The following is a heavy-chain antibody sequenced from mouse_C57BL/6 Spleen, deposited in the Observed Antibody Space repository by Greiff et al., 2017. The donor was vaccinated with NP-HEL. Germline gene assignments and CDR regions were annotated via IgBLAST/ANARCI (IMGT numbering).Heavy chain of an antibody. D-gene: IGHD2-3*01. CDR2: INPNNGGT. Sequence: VQLQQSGPELVKPGASVKISCKASGYTFTDYYMNWVKQSHGKSLEWIGDINPNNGGTSYNQKFKGKATLTVDKSSSTAYMELSSLTSEDSAVYYCARSIDGYFAYWGQGTLVTVSA. CDR3: ARSIDGYFAY. V-gene: IGHV1-26*01. CDR1: GYTFTDYY. J-gene: IGHJ3*01.